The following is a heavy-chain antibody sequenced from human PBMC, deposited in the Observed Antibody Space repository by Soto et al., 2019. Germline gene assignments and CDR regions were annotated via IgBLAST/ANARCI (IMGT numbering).Heavy chain of an antibody. V-gene: IGHV4-4*02. CDR2: IYHSGST. CDR1: GGSISSSNW. D-gene: IGHD2-2*02. J-gene: IGHJ6*02. Sequence: SETLSLTCAVSGGSISSSNWWSWVRQPPGKGLEWIGEIYHSGSTNYNPSLKSRVTISVDKSKNQFSLKLSSVTAADTAVYYCARAYRSSTSCYTTYYGMDVWGHGTTAPVSS. CDR3: ARAYRSSTSCYTTYYGMDV.